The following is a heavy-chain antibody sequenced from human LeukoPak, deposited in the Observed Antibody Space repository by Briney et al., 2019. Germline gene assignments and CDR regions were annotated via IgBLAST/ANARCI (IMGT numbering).Heavy chain of an antibody. D-gene: IGHD4-17*01. J-gene: IGHJ5*02. Sequence: ASVKVSRKASGYTFTSYGINWVRQATGQGLEWMGWMNPNSGNTGYAQKFQGRVTMTRNTSIRSEDTAVYYCFLPRPVTTGVGPPSGWFDPWGQGTLVTVSS. V-gene: IGHV1-8*01. CDR3: GPPSGWFDP. CDR1: GYTFTSYG. CDR2: MNPNSGNT.